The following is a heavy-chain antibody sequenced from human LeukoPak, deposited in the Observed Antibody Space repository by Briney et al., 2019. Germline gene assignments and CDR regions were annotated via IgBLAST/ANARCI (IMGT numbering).Heavy chain of an antibody. CDR2: IKQDGSEK. J-gene: IGHJ4*02. CDR3: ARWLELMRNFDW. V-gene: IGHV3-7*04. CDR1: GFTFSDYW. D-gene: IGHD5-24*01. Sequence: GGSRRLSCVGSGFTFSDYWMSWVRQAPGPGLEWVANIKQDGSEKDYVDALKGRFTISRHNAKNSLYLHMNSLRAEDTAVYYCARWLELMRNFDWWGQGTLVTVSS.